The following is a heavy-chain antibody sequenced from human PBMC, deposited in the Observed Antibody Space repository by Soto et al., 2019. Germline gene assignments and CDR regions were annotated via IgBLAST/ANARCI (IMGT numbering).Heavy chain of an antibody. D-gene: IGHD6-19*01. V-gene: IGHV4-39*01. J-gene: IGHJ6*02. CDR3: ASGQWLIADYYYYGMDV. Sequence: PSETLSLTCTVSGGSISSSSYYWGWIRQPPGKGLEWIGSIYYSGSTYYNPPLKSRVTISVDTSKNQFSLKLSSVTAADTAVYYCASGQWLIADYYYYGMDVWGQGTTVTVSS. CDR2: IYYSGST. CDR1: GGSISSSSYY.